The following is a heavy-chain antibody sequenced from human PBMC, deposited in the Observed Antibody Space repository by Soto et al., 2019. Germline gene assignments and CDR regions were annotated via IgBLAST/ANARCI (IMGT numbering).Heavy chain of an antibody. D-gene: IGHD6-19*01. Sequence: SVKVSCKASGGTFSSYAVSWVRQAPGQGLEWMGGIIPIFGTANYAQKFQGRVTITADESTSTAYMELSSLRSEDTAVYYCAREDSSGWYHYYYGMDVWGQGTTVTVSS. CDR3: AREDSSGWYHYYYGMDV. J-gene: IGHJ6*02. CDR2: IIPIFGTA. CDR1: GGTFSSYA. V-gene: IGHV1-69*13.